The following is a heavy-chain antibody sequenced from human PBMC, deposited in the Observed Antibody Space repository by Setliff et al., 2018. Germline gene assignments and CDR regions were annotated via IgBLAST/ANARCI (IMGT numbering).Heavy chain of an antibody. J-gene: IGHJ4*02. CDR1: GYTFTSYG. Sequence: GASVKVSCKASGYTFTSYGISWVRRAPGQGLEWMGWISAYNGNTNYAQKLQGRVTMTTDTSTSTAYMELRSLRSDDTAVYYCARDRGYNFWSGYFVKDYFDYWGQGTLVTVSS. CDR2: ISAYNGNT. CDR3: ARDRGYNFWSGYFVKDYFDY. V-gene: IGHV1-18*01. D-gene: IGHD3-3*01.